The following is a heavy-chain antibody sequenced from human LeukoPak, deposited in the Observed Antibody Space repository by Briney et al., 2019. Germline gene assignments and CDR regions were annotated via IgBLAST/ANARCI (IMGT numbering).Heavy chain of an antibody. D-gene: IGHD3-22*01. V-gene: IGHV4-4*07. CDR1: GGSISSYY. J-gene: IGHJ4*02. Sequence: SETLSRTCTVSGGSISSYYWSWIRQPAGKGLEWIGRIYTSGSTNYNPSLKSRVTMSVDTSKNQFSLKLSSVTAADTAVYYCARVDYDSSGYPFDYWGQGTLVTVSS. CDR3: ARVDYDSSGYPFDY. CDR2: IYTSGST.